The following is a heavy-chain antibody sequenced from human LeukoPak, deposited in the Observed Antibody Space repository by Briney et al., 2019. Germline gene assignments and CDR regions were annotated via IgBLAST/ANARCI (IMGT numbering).Heavy chain of an antibody. V-gene: IGHV4-39*07. CDR2: IYYSGST. CDR3: ARGARYSSGWPNWFDP. J-gene: IGHJ5*02. D-gene: IGHD6-19*01. Sequence: PPETLSLTCTVSGGSISSSSYYWGWIRQPPGKGLEWIGSIYYSGSTYYNPSLKSRVTISVDTSKNQFSLKLSSVTAADTAVYYCARGARYSSGWPNWFDPWGQGTLVTVSS. CDR1: GGSISSSSYY.